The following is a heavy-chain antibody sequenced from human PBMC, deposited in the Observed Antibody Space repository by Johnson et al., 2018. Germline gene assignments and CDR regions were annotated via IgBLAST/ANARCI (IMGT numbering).Heavy chain of an antibody. CDR2: ISHDGSNK. CDR3: AGGDSRWFSYYYMDV. CDR1: GFTFSSYS. J-gene: IGHJ6*03. Sequence: QVQLVQSGGGVVQPGRSLRLSCAASGFTFSSYSMHWVRQAPGKGLEWVALISHDGSNKYNEDSVKGRFTISRDNSKNTLYLQMNSLRAEETAVYYCAGGDSRWFSYYYMDVWGRGTTVTVFS. D-gene: IGHD6-13*01. V-gene: IGHV3-30*03.